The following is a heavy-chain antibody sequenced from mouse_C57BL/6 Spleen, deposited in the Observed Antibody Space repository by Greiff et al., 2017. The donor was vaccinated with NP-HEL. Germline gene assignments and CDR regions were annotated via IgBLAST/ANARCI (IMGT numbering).Heavy chain of an antibody. J-gene: IGHJ4*01. V-gene: IGHV1-52*01. Sequence: QVHVKQPGAELVRPGSSVKLSCKASGYTFTSYWMHWVKQRPIQGLEWIGNIDPSDSETHYNQKFKDKATLTVDKSSSTAYMQLSSLTSEDSAVYYCARGDYGSSFSYAMDYWGQGTSVTVSS. D-gene: IGHD1-1*01. CDR3: ARGDYGSSFSYAMDY. CDR1: GYTFTSYW. CDR2: IDPSDSET.